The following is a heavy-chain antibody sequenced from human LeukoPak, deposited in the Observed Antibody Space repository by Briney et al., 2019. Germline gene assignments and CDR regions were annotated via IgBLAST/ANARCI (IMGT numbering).Heavy chain of an antibody. CDR1: GGTFSSHA. Sequence: SVKVSCKASGGTFSSHAISWVRQAPGQGLEWMGGIIPIFGTANYAQKFQGRVTITADKSTSTAYMELSSLRSEDTAVYYCARRTMVRGARNWFDPWGQGTLVTVSS. CDR2: IIPIFGTA. J-gene: IGHJ5*02. V-gene: IGHV1-69*06. CDR3: ARRTMVRGARNWFDP. D-gene: IGHD3-10*01.